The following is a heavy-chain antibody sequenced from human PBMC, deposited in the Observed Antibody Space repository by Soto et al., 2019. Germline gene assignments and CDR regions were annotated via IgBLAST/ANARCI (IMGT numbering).Heavy chain of an antibody. J-gene: IGHJ4*02. CDR3: AREGRYCSSTSCPRRFDY. Sequence: QAQLQESGPGLVKPSETLSLTCTVSGGSISSYYWSWIRQPPGKGLEWIGYIYYSGSTNYNPSLKSRVTISVDTSKNQFSLKLSSVTAADTAVYYCAREGRYCSSTSCPRRFDYWGQGTLVTVSS. CDR1: GGSISSYY. D-gene: IGHD2-2*01. V-gene: IGHV4-59*01. CDR2: IYYSGST.